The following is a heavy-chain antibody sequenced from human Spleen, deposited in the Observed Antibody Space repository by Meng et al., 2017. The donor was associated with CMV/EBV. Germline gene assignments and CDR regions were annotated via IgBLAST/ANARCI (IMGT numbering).Heavy chain of an antibody. CDR1: FISYW. V-gene: IGHV3-74*01. CDR2: INSDGSST. CDR3: ARDFRSPVHPMVAATLGNDY. Sequence: FISYWMHWVRQAPGKVLVWVSRINSDGSSTSYADSVKGRFTISRDNAKNSLYLQMNSLRAEDTAVYYCARDFRSPVHPMVAATLGNDYWGQGTLVTVSS. J-gene: IGHJ4*02. D-gene: IGHD2-15*01.